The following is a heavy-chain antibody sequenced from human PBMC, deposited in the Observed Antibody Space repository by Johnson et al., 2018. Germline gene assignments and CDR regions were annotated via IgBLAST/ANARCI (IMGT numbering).Heavy chain of an antibody. V-gene: IGHV4-59*01. J-gene: IGHJ6*02. Sequence: QVQLQESGPGLVKPSETLSLTCTVSGGSTSSYYWSWIRQPPGKGLEWIGSIYSSGRTHYNPSLKSRVTISLDTSRKQFSLKLTSVTAADTAVYYCAKDGGGYDFGYYGMDVWGQGTTVTVSS. CDR1: GGSTSSYY. D-gene: IGHD5-12*01. CDR2: IYSSGRT. CDR3: AKDGGGYDFGYYGMDV.